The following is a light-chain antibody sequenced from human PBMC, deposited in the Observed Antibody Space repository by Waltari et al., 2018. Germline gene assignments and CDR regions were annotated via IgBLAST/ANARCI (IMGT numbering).Light chain of an antibody. Sequence: DIQMTQSPSTVSASVGDRVTITCRASQSISRWLAWYQKKPGKAPKLLIHKASSLQSGVPSRFSGSGSGTEFTLNITSLQPDDFATYYCQHYNSFSALFTFGPGTQVDIK. CDR1: QSISRW. CDR2: KAS. J-gene: IGKJ3*01. CDR3: QHYNSFSALFT. V-gene: IGKV1-5*03.